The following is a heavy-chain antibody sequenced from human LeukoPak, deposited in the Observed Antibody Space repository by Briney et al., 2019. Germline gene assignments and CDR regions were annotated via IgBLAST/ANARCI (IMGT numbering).Heavy chain of an antibody. CDR3: ARVPPAGYSSSWYLGITRGIYFDY. CDR2: IYYSGST. V-gene: IGHV4-59*12. CDR1: GGSISSYY. D-gene: IGHD6-13*01. Sequence: SETLSLTCTVSGGSISSYYWSWIRQPPGKGLEWIGYIYYSGSTNYNPSLKSRVTISVDTSKNQFSLKLSSVTAADTAVYYCARVPPAGYSSSWYLGITRGIYFDYWGQGTLVTVSS. J-gene: IGHJ4*02.